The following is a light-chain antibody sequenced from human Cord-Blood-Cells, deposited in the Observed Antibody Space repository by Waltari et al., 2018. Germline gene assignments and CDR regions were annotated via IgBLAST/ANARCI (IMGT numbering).Light chain of an antibody. CDR1: QSVSSN. CDR3: QQYNNWWT. V-gene: IGKV3-15*01. CDR2: GAS. Sequence: EIVMTQSPATLSVSPGERATLSCRASQSVSSNLAWYQQKPGQAPRLLNYGASTEATGIPARISGSGSGTEFTLTISSLQSEDFAVYYCQQYNNWWTFGQGTKVEIK. J-gene: IGKJ1*01.